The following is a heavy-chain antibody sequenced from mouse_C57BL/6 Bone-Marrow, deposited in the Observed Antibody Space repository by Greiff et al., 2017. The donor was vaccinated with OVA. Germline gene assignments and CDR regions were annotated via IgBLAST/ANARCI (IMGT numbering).Heavy chain of an antibody. V-gene: IGHV1-78*01. D-gene: IGHD1-1*01. Sequence: QVQLQQSDAELVKPGASVKLSCKASGYTFTDHTIHWMTQSPAQGLDWIGYIYPRAGSTKYNAKFKGKATLTADQSSSTAYMQLHSLTSEDSAVYCCARCYNYFDYWGQGTTLTVSS. J-gene: IGHJ2*01. CDR2: IYPRAGST. CDR3: ARCYNYFDY. CDR1: GYTFTDHT.